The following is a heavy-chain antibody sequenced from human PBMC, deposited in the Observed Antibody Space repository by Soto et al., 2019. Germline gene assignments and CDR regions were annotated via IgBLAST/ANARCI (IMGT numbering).Heavy chain of an antibody. D-gene: IGHD2-2*02. CDR2: ISSSGDT. V-gene: IGHV3-11*01. CDR3: ARYCTLTSVNCYSAY. CDR1: GFTFSDYY. Sequence: QVQLVESGGGLVKPGGSLRLSCAASGFTFSDYYMSWIRQAPGKGLEWVSYISSSGDTDYADSVKGRFTISRDNAKNSLSLQMNSLRAEDTAVYYCARYCTLTSVNCYSAYWGQGTLVTVSS. J-gene: IGHJ4*02.